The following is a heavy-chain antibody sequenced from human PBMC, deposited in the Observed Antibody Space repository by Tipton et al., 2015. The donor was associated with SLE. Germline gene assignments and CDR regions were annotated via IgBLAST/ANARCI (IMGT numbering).Heavy chain of an antibody. J-gene: IGHJ2*01. CDR3: AREGDSVWYFDL. Sequence: TLSLTCAVSGYSISSGYYWGWIRQPPGKGLEWIGSIYHSGSTYYNPSLKSRVTISVNTSKNQLSLKLSSVTAADTAVYYCAREGDSVWYFDLWGRGTLVTVSS. V-gene: IGHV4-38-2*02. CDR1: GYSISSGYY. CDR2: IYHSGST. D-gene: IGHD2-21*02.